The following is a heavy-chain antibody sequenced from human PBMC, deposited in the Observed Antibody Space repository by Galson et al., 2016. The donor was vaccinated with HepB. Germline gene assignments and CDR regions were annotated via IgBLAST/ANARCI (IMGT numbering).Heavy chain of an antibody. CDR2: ISRSGDST. CDR1: GFTFRNYG. J-gene: IGHJ6*04. V-gene: IGHV3-23*01. CDR3: VQGSTAPAV. D-gene: IGHD2-2*01. Sequence: SLRLSCAASGFTFRNYGMTWVRQAPGKGLEVVPSISRSGDSTDYADSVKGRFTISRDNSKNTLSLQMNRLTADDTAIYYCVQGSTAPAVWGKGTTVTVSS.